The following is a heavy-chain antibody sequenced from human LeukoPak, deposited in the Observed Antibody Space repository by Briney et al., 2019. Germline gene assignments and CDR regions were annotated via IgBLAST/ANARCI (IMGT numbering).Heavy chain of an antibody. CDR3: AKDLSTVPAARGYDGY. V-gene: IGHV3-30*02. Sequence: QPGGSLRLSCAASGFTFSSYGMHWVRQAPGKGLEWVAFIRYDGSNKYYADSVKGRFTISRDNSKNTLYLQMNSLRAEDTAVYYCAKDLSTVPAARGYDGYWGQGTLVTVSS. J-gene: IGHJ4*02. CDR2: IRYDGSNK. CDR1: GFTFSSYG. D-gene: IGHD2-2*01.